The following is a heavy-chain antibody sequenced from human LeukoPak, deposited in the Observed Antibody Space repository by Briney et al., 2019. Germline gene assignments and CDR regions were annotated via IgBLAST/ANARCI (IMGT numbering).Heavy chain of an antibody. CDR3: ARARGSIRQNYYYYMDV. CDR2: IYHSGST. D-gene: IGHD2-2*02. J-gene: IGHJ6*03. CDR1: GGSISSSNW. Sequence: SETLSLTCAVSGGSISSSNWWSWVRQPPGKGLEWIGEIYHSGSTNYNPSLKSRVTISVDTSKNQFSLKLSSVTAADTAVYYCARARGSIRQNYYYYMDVWGKGTTVTVSS. V-gene: IGHV4-4*02.